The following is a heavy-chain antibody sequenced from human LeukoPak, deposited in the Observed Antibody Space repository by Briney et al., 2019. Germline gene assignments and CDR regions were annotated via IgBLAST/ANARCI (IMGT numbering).Heavy chain of an antibody. CDR3: AREVDTGPHDAFDI. J-gene: IGHJ3*02. Sequence: GGSLRLSCAASGFTFSSYNMNWVRQAPGKGLEWVASNSSSSSYIYYADSVKGRFTISRDNPKNSLYLQMNSLRAEDTAVYYCAREVDTGPHDAFDIWGQGTMVTVSS. CDR1: GFTFSSYN. D-gene: IGHD5-18*01. V-gene: IGHV3-21*01. CDR2: NSSSSSYI.